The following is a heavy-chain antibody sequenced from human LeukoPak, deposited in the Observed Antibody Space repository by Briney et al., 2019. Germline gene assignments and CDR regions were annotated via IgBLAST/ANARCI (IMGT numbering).Heavy chain of an antibody. J-gene: IGHJ4*02. CDR1: GGSISSGGYS. CDR3: ARGGLKYTSDWYENDY. D-gene: IGHD6-19*01. Sequence: SQTLSLTCAVSGGSISSGGYSWSWIRQPPGKGLEWLGYIYHSGSTYYNPSLKSRVTISVDRSKNQFSLKLSSATAADTAVYYCARGGLKYTSDWYENDYWGQGTLVTVSS. V-gene: IGHV4-30-2*01. CDR2: IYHSGST.